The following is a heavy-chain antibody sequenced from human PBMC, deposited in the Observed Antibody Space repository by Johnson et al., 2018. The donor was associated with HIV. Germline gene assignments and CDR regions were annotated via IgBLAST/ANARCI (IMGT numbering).Heavy chain of an antibody. Sequence: QVQLVESGGGVVQPGRSLRLSCAASGFTFTTYAMHWVRQAPGKGLEWVAVISYDGSNKYYADSVKGRFTISRDNSKNTLYLQMNSLRAEDTAGYYCARGKGAAVGLDGFDIWGQGRMVTVSS. D-gene: IGHD6-13*01. V-gene: IGHV3-30*04. J-gene: IGHJ3*02. CDR2: ISYDGSNK. CDR3: ARGKGAAVGLDGFDI. CDR1: GFTFTTYA.